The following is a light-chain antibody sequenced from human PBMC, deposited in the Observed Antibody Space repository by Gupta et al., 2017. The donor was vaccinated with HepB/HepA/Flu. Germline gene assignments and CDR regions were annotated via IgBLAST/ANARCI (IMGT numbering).Light chain of an antibody. Sequence: QSVLTQPPSTSGTPGQRVTISCSGGNSNIGLNHVYWYQQLAGAAPKLLIFASNQRPSGVPERVSSSESGTSASPVTGGLRSEDEGDDYCATSDDKLSGWVFGGGTKLTVL. CDR3: ATSDDKLSGWV. J-gene: IGLJ3*02. CDR2: ASN. CDR1: NSNIGLNH. V-gene: IGLV1-47*01.